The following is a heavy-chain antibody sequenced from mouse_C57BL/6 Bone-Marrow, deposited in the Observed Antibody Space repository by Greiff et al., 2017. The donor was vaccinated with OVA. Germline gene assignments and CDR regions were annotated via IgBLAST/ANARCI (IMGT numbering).Heavy chain of an antibody. CDR2: ISSGSSTI. Sequence: EVQVVESGGGLVKPGGSLKLSCAASGFTFSDYGMHWVRQAPEKGLEWVAYISSGSSTIYYADTVKGRFTISRDNAKNTLFLQMTSLRSEDTAMYYCAREGWLLGFAYWGQGTLVTVSA. CDR3: AREGWLLGFAY. J-gene: IGHJ3*01. CDR1: GFTFSDYG. D-gene: IGHD2-3*01. V-gene: IGHV5-17*01.